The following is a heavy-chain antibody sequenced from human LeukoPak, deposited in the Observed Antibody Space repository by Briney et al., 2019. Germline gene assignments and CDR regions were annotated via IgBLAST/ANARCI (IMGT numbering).Heavy chain of an antibody. Sequence: ASETLSLTCTVSGGSISSSNWWSWVRQPPGKGLEWIGEIYHSGSTNYNPSLKSRVTISVDKSKNQFSLKLSSVTAADTAVYYCAREGRYYDAEGCYYFDYWGQGTLVTVSS. D-gene: IGHD3-22*01. J-gene: IGHJ4*02. CDR3: AREGRYYDAEGCYYFDY. CDR1: GGSISSSNW. V-gene: IGHV4-4*02. CDR2: IYHSGST.